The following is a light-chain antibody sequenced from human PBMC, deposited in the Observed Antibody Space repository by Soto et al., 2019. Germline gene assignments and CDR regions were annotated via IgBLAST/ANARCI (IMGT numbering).Light chain of an antibody. CDR3: QQYGSSPPWT. V-gene: IGKV1-5*03. Sequence: DIQLTQSPYTLSASGEDRVPITCLASQSIRSWLAWYQQKPGKAPRLLIYKASSLESGVPSRFSGSGSGTEFTLTISRLEPEDFAVYYCQQYGSSPPWTFGQGTKVDIK. CDR2: KAS. CDR1: QSIRSW. J-gene: IGKJ1*01.